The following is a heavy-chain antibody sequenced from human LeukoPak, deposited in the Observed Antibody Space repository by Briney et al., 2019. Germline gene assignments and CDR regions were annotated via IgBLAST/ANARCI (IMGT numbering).Heavy chain of an antibody. V-gene: IGHV4-59*01. CDR3: ATAGQLLVFGS. D-gene: IGHD6-13*01. Sequence: PSETLSLTCTVSGGSISNYYWSWIRQPPGKGLEWIGYVSDSGSTNYNSSLRSRVTISRDTSTNQFSLKLSSVTTADTAVYYCATAGQLLVFGSWGQGTLVTVSS. CDR1: GGSISNYY. CDR2: VSDSGST. J-gene: IGHJ5*01.